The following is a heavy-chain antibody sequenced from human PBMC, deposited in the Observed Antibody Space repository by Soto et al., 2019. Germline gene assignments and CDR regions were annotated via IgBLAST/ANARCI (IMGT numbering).Heavy chain of an antibody. CDR1: GHTFTSYY. CDR3: ASVVGSGHTELDY. V-gene: IGHV1-46*01. CDR2: INPSGGST. J-gene: IGHJ4*02. D-gene: IGHD2-15*01. Sequence: ASVRVSCKASGHTFTSYYMHWVRQAPGQGLEWMGIINPSGGSTSYAQKFQGRVTMTRDTSTSTVYMELSSLRSEDTAVYYCASVVGSGHTELDYWGQGTLVTVSS.